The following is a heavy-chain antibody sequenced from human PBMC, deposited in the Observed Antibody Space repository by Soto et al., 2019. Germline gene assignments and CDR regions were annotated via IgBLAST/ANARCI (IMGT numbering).Heavy chain of an antibody. CDR3: AKDPEYRTSSLRNYFEY. D-gene: IGHD6-6*01. Sequence: QVHLVESGGGVVQPGRSLRLSCAASGFTFSSYGMHWVRQAPGKGLEWVAVILYDGSEKWFADSVKGRFTISRDNSKNTLYLQLNSLRADDTAMYYCAKDPEYRTSSLRNYFEYGGQGTPVTVSS. CDR2: ILYDGSEK. CDR1: GFTFSSYG. V-gene: IGHV3-30*18. J-gene: IGHJ4*02.